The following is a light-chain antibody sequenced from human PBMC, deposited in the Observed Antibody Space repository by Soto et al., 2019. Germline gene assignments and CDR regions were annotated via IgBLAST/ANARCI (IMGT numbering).Light chain of an antibody. CDR2: WAS. V-gene: IGKV4-1*01. CDR1: QSVLYSSNNKNY. CDR3: QQGNGFPYS. J-gene: IGKJ2*03. Sequence: DFVMTQSPDSLAVSLGERATINCKSSQSVLYSSNNKNYLAWYQQKPGQPPKLLIYWASTRGSGVPDRFSGSGSGTDFTLTITGLQPEDFATYYCQQGNGFPYSFGQGTTLEIK.